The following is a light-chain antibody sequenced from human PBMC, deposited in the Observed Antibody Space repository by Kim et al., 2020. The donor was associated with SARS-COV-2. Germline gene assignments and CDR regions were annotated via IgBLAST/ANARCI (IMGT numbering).Light chain of an antibody. Sequence: RVAISCTGSRSNIGAGYDVHWYQQLPGTAPKLLIFGNTNRPSGVPDRFSGSKSATSASLAITGLQAEDEADYYCQSYDSSLSGSVFGGGTQLTVL. CDR2: GNT. CDR3: QSYDSSLSGSV. CDR1: RSNIGAGYD. V-gene: IGLV1-40*01. J-gene: IGLJ3*02.